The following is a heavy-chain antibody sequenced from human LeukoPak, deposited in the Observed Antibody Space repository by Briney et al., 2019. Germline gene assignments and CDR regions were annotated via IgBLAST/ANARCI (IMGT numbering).Heavy chain of an antibody. J-gene: IGHJ5*02. Sequence: PSETLSLTCAVSGVSMSSGAYSWSWIRQPPGKGLEWIGYIYHSGSTCYNPSLKSRVTISVDRSKNQFSLKLSSVTAADTAVYYCARESSRNLDWFDPWGQGTLVTVSS. D-gene: IGHD6-13*01. CDR2: IYHSGST. V-gene: IGHV4-30-2*01. CDR3: ARESSRNLDWFDP. CDR1: GVSMSSGAYS.